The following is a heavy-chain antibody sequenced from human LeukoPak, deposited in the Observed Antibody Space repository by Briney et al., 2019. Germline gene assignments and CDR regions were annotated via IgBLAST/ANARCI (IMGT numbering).Heavy chain of an antibody. CDR1: GFTFSSYA. J-gene: IGHJ4*02. D-gene: IGHD5-12*01. CDR2: ISYDGSNK. Sequence: GGSLRLSCAACGFTFSSYAMHWVRQAPGKGLEWVALISYDGSNKYYADSVKGRFTISRDNSKNTLYLQMNSLRSEDTAVYYCARDSSYRGYDSLDYWGQGTLVTVSS. V-gene: IGHV3-30*04. CDR3: ARDSSYRGYDSLDY.